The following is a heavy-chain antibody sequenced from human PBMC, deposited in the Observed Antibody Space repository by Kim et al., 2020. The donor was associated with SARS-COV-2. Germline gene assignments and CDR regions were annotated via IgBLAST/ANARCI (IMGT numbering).Heavy chain of an antibody. Sequence: GGSLRLSCAASGFTFDDYAMHWVRQAPGKGLEWVSLISGDGGSTYYADSVKGRFTISRDNSKNSLYLQMNSLRSEDTALYYCAKGGFDWFSSKLFAPSFDYSYAIDVWGQGTTVTVSS. CDR1: GFTFDDYA. V-gene: IGHV3-43*02. J-gene: IGHJ6*02. CDR2: ISGDGGST. D-gene: IGHD3-9*01. CDR3: AKGGFDWFSSKLFAPSFDYSYAIDV.